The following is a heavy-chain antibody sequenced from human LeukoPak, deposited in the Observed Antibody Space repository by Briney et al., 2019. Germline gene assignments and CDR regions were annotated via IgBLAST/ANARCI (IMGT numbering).Heavy chain of an antibody. CDR2: INPNSGDT. CDR3: AKARWELYDAFDI. D-gene: IGHD1-26*01. Sequence: ASVKVSCKTSGYTFTGYCMHWVRQAPGQGLEWMGWINPNSGDTNYAQKFQGRVTMTRDTSISTASLELSRLISDDTALYYCAKARWELYDAFDIWGQGTMVTVSS. J-gene: IGHJ3*02. CDR1: GYTFTGYC. V-gene: IGHV1-2*02.